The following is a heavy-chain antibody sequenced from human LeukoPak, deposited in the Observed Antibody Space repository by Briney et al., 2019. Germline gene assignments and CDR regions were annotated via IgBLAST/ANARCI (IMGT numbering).Heavy chain of an antibody. V-gene: IGHV1-69*04. D-gene: IGHD2-15*01. CDR2: IIPILGIA. Sequence: SVKVSCKASGGTFSSYAISWVRQAPGQGLECMGRIIPILGIAYYAQKFQGRVTITADKSTSTAYMELSSLRSEDTAVYYCAREGYCSGGSCYDLYYFDYWGQGTLVTVSS. CDR1: GGTFSSYA. J-gene: IGHJ4*02. CDR3: AREGYCSGGSCYDLYYFDY.